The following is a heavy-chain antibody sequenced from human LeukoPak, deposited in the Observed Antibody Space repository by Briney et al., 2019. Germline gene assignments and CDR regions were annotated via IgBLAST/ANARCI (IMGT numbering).Heavy chain of an antibody. CDR2: ISWDGGGT. CDR1: GFTFSSYT. Sequence: PGGSLRLSCAASGFTFSSYTMHWVRQAPGKGLEWVSLISWDGGGTYYADSVKGRFTISRDNSKNSLYLQMNSLRTEDTALYYCAKGDDYGGNSGIDYWGQGTLVTVSS. V-gene: IGHV3-43*01. J-gene: IGHJ4*02. D-gene: IGHD4-23*01. CDR3: AKGDDYGGNSGIDY.